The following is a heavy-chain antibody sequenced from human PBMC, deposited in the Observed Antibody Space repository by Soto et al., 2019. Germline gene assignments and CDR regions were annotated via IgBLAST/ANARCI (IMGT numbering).Heavy chain of an antibody. CDR1: GFTFSAYW. Sequence: PGGSLRLSCAASGFTFSAYWMSWVRQAPGKGLEWVANIKQAGSEKYYVDSVNGRFIISRDDAKNSLFLQVNSLRVEDTAVYYCAREKRTNGYFDYWGQGTRVTVSS. D-gene: IGHD6-25*01. CDR2: IKQAGSEK. CDR3: AREKRTNGYFDY. V-gene: IGHV3-7*01. J-gene: IGHJ4*02.